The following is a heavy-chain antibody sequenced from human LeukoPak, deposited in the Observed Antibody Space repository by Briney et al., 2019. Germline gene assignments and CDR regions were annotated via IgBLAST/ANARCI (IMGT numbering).Heavy chain of an antibody. D-gene: IGHD5-18*01. CDR1: GFTFSNYA. J-gene: IGHJ4*02. CDR3: AKDRAGYSYGMFDS. V-gene: IGHV3-23*01. CDR2: IVNSGGST. Sequence: PGGSLRLPCVASGFTFSNYAMSWVRQAPGKGLEWVSGIVNSGGSTYYADSVKGRLTISRDNSKKTVYLQMSSLRGDDTAVYYCAKDRAGYSYGMFDSWGQGTLVTVSS.